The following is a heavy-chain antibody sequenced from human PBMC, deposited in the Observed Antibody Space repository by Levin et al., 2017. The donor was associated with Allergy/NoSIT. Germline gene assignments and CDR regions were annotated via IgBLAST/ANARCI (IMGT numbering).Heavy chain of an antibody. CDR1: GYSFTSYW. CDR2: IDPSDSYT. CDR3: ARQDCSGGSCQAYYYYYYMDV. J-gene: IGHJ6*03. V-gene: IGHV5-10-1*01. Sequence: GESLKISCKGSGYSFTSYWISWVRQMPGKGLEWMGRIDPSDSYTNYSPSFQGHVTISADKSISTAYLQWSSLKASDTAMYYCARQDCSGGSCQAYYYYYYMDVWGKGTTVTVSS. D-gene: IGHD2-15*01.